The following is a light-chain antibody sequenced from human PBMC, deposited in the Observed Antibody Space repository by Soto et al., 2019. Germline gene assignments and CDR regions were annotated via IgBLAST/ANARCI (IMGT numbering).Light chain of an antibody. V-gene: IGKV3-11*01. CDR1: RSISTY. Sequence: ETVLTQSPATLSLSPGERATLSCRASRSISTYLAWYQQQPGQAPRLLIYEALNRATGIPARFSGSGSGTDFTLTIDSLESEDFAVYYCQQRNNWPRTVGGGTKVDLK. CDR3: QQRNNWPRT. J-gene: IGKJ4*02. CDR2: EAL.